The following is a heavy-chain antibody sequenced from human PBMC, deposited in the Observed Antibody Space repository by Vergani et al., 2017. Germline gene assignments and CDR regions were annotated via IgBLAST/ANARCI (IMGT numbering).Heavy chain of an antibody. CDR2: IYYSGST. V-gene: IGHV4-31*03. CDR1: GGSITDRNSY. CDR3: ARDTIAAAGPPFYYYYMDV. D-gene: IGHD6-13*01. J-gene: IGHJ6*03. Sequence: QLRESGPGLVKPSETLSLICSVSGGSITDRNSYWGWIRQHPGKGLEWIGYIYYSGSTYYNPSLKSRVTISVDTSKNQFSLKLSSVTAADTAVYYCARDTIAAAGPPFYYYYMDVWGKGTTVTVSS.